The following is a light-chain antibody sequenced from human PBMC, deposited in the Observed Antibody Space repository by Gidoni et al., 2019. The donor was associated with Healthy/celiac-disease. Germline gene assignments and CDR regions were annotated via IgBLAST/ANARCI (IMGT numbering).Light chain of an antibody. V-gene: IGKV3-20*01. Sequence: EIVLTQSPGTLSLSPGERATLSCRASQSVSSSYLAWYQQKPGQAPRLLIYGASSRATGIPDSFRGRGSGTAFTLTISRLEPEDFAVYYCQQYGSSPQTFAQGTKVEIK. CDR2: GAS. CDR3: QQYGSSPQT. CDR1: QSVSSSY. J-gene: IGKJ1*01.